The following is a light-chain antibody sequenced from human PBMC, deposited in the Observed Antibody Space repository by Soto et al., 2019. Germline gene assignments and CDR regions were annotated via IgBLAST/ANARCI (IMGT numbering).Light chain of an antibody. Sequence: DIQMPQSPSSLSASVGDRVTITCLASQSISSYLNWYQQKPGKAPKRLIYAASSLQTGVPTRFTGSGSGTEFTLTISSLQPEDFATYYCLQHNSYPRTFGQGTKVDIK. CDR2: AAS. CDR1: QSISSY. J-gene: IGKJ1*01. V-gene: IGKV1-17*01. CDR3: LQHNSYPRT.